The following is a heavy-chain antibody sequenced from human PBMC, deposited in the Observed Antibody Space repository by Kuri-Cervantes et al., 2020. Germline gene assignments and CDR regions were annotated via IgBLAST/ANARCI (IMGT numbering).Heavy chain of an antibody. D-gene: IGHD5-12*01. CDR1: GGSSSSSY. Sequence: SETLSPTCPVSGGSSSSSYWSWIRHPPGKGLEWIGYIYYSVSTNYNPSLKSRVTISVDTSKNQFSLKLSSVTAADTAVYYCASAVGMATTLDYWGQGTRVTVSS. V-gene: IGHV4-59*13. CDR3: ASAVGMATTLDY. CDR2: IYYSVST. J-gene: IGHJ4*01.